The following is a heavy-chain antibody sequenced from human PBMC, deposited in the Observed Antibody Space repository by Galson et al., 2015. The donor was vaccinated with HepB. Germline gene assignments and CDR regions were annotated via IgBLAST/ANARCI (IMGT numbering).Heavy chain of an antibody. Sequence: SVKVSCKASGYTFTSYGISWVRQAPGQGLEWMGWISAYNGNTNYAQKLQGRVTMTTDTSTSTAYMELRSLRSDDTAVYYCARTPMITFGGVIGHYFDYWGQGTLVTVSS. V-gene: IGHV1-18*04. J-gene: IGHJ4*02. CDR2: ISAYNGNT. D-gene: IGHD3-16*02. CDR3: ARTPMITFGGVIGHYFDY. CDR1: GYTFTSYG.